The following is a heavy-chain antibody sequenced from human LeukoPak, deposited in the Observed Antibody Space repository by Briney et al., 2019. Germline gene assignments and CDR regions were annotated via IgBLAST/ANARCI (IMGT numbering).Heavy chain of an antibody. J-gene: IGHJ4*02. Sequence: SQTLSLTCTVSGGSISSGSYYWSWIRQPAGKGLEWIGRIYTSGSTNYNPSLKSRVTISVDTSKNQFSLKLSSVTAADTAVYYCARTYDTTRRDYWGQGTLVTVSS. CDR3: ARTYDTTRRDY. V-gene: IGHV4-61*02. CDR2: IYTSGST. CDR1: GGSISSGSYY. D-gene: IGHD3-22*01.